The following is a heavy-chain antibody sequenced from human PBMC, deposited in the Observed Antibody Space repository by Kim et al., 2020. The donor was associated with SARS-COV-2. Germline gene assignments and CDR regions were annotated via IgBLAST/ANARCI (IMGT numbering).Heavy chain of an antibody. D-gene: IGHD3-16*01. CDR3: ARDWGVHDHDWHFDL. CDR1: GFTFSAYW. CDR2: ITDTGNVQ. V-gene: IGHV3-74*01. J-gene: IGHJ2*01. Sequence: GGSLRLSCTASGFTFSAYWMHWVRQAPGKGLVWVSRITDTGNVQSYADSVKGRFTSSRDNAKNTLYLQMNSLRAEDTAVYYCARDWGVHDHDWHFDLWGRGTLVTVS.